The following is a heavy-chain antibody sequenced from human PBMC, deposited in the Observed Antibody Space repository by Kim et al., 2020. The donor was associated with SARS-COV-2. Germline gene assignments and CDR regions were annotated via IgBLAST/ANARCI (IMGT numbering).Heavy chain of an antibody. CDR2: GTP. D-gene: IGHD6-6*01. CDR3: ARAWQLVLDF. J-gene: IGHJ4*02. Sequence: GTPNYAPRFQGRVTITGDESTNTAYMELSSLKSADTAVYYCARAWQLVLDFWGQGSLVTVSS. V-gene: IGHV1-69*01.